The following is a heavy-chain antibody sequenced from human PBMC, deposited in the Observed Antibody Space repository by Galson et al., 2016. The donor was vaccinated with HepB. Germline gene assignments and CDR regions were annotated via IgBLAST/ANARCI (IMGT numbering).Heavy chain of an antibody. Sequence: PALVKPTQTLTLTCTFSGFSLTTREVAVGWVRQPPGKALDWLALIYWNDVKSYSPSLQRRLTITKDISKNQVVLSLTNMDPADTATYYCARYHLIPVVSDVLAPSFDYWGHGTLVTVSS. V-gene: IGHV2-5*01. J-gene: IGHJ4*01. CDR3: ARYHLIPVVSDVLAPSFDY. CDR2: IYWNDVK. D-gene: IGHD3-22*01. CDR1: GFSLTTREVA.